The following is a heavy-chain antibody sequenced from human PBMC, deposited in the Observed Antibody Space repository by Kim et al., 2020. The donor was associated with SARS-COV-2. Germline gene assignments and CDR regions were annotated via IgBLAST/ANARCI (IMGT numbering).Heavy chain of an antibody. V-gene: IGHV3-73*01. Sequence: GGSLRLSCAAAGSRLSDSEIHWVRQAPGKGLEWVGLIGSKTDNHATSYAASVKGRFILSRDDAKKTVYLQMNSLEVEDTAVYYCRRHTTVAPPW. CDR2: IGSKTDNHAT. D-gene: IGHD4-17*01. CDR3: RRHTTVAPP. CDR1: GSRLSDSE. J-gene: IGHJ5*02.